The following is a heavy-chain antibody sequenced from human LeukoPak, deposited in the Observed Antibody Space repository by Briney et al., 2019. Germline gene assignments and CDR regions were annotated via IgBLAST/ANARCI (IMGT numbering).Heavy chain of an antibody. CDR2: ISGSGGST. J-gene: IGHJ5*02. CDR1: GFTFSSYA. V-gene: IGHV3-23*01. Sequence: GGSLRLSCVASGFTFSSYAMSWVRQAPGKGLEWVSGISGSGGSTYYADSVKGRFTISRENAKNSLYLQMNSLRAGDTAVYYCARSDSGEFDPWGQGTLVTVPS. D-gene: IGHD3-10*01. CDR3: ARSDSGEFDP.